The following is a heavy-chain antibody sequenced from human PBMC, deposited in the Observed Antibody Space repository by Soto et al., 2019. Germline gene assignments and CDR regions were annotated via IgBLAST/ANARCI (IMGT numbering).Heavy chain of an antibody. CDR3: ARVGRSTTPLGAFDV. Sequence: QVQLQESGPGLVKPSQTLSLTCTVSGNSIATGAYYWSWIRQHPGKGLEWIGYISYSGSAYYNPVLKSRLTISVDMSKNQLSLMLTGVTAADMAVYYCARVGRSTTPLGAFDVWGHGTMVTVSS. CDR2: ISYSGSA. V-gene: IGHV4-31*03. CDR1: GNSIATGAYY. D-gene: IGHD2-2*01. J-gene: IGHJ3*01.